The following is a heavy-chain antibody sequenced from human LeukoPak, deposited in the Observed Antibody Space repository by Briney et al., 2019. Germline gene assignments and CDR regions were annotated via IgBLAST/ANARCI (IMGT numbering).Heavy chain of an antibody. D-gene: IGHD3-9*01. V-gene: IGHV3-23*01. J-gene: IGHJ4*02. CDR2: IIGSGSAA. CDR1: GFTFSSYA. CDR3: ARVDTTFYDILTGPWGY. Sequence: GESLRLSCAASGFTFSSYAMSWVRQTPGKGLEWVSAIIGSGSAAYYEDSVKGRFTISRDNSKNSLYLQMNSLRAEDTAVYYCARVDTTFYDILTGPWGYWGQGTLVTVSS.